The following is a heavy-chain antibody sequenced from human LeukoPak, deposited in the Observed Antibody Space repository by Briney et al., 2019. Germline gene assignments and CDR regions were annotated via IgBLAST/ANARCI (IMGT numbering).Heavy chain of an antibody. CDR3: ARVGDYYDSSGSWYFQH. Sequence: GGSLRLSCAASGFTFSSYSMNWVRQAPGKGLEWVSSISSSSSYIYYADSVKGRFTISRDNAKNSLYLQMNSLRAEDTAGYYCARVGDYYDSSGSWYFQHWGQGTLVTVSS. D-gene: IGHD3-22*01. J-gene: IGHJ1*01. CDR2: ISSSSSYI. CDR1: GFTFSSYS. V-gene: IGHV3-21*01.